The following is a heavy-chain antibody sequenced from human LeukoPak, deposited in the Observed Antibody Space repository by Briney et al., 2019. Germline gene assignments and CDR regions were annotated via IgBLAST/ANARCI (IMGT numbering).Heavy chain of an antibody. V-gene: IGHV3-23*01. D-gene: IGHD6-13*01. J-gene: IGHJ4*02. CDR2: ISSSGNT. Sequence: PGGSLRLSCAATGFTFSRSAMTWVRQTPGKGLDWVSSISSSGNTYYADSVKGRCTISRDNSTNISYLQMNSLSAEDTAVYYCVKGRISEDGLDFWGQGTLVTVSS. CDR3: VKGRISEDGLDF. CDR1: GFTFSRSA.